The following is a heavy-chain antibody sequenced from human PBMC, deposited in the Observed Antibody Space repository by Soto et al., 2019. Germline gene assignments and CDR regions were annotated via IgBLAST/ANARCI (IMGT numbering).Heavy chain of an antibody. J-gene: IGHJ5*02. D-gene: IGHD2-15*01. CDR2: ISYDGSNK. V-gene: IGHV3-30-3*01. CDR3: ARDLYCSGGSCYSNWFDP. Sequence: GGSLRLSCAASGFTFSSYAMHWVRQAPGKGLEWVAVISYDGSNKYYADSVKGRFTISRDNSKNTLYLQMNSLRAEDTAVYYCARDLYCSGGSCYSNWFDPWGQGTLVTVSS. CDR1: GFTFSSYA.